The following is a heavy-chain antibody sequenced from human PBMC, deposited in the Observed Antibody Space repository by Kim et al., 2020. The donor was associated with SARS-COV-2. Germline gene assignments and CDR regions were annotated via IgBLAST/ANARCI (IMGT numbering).Heavy chain of an antibody. CDR2: ISSSSSYT. Sequence: GGSLRLSCAASGFTFSDYYMSWIRQAPGKGLEWVSYISSSSSYTNYADSVKGRFTISRDNAKNSLYLQMNSLRAEDTAVYYCARVHQTPKYYDFWSGYLGPDFDYWGQGTLVTVSS. CDR3: ARVHQTPKYYDFWSGYLGPDFDY. D-gene: IGHD3-3*01. CDR1: GFTFSDYY. J-gene: IGHJ4*02. V-gene: IGHV3-11*06.